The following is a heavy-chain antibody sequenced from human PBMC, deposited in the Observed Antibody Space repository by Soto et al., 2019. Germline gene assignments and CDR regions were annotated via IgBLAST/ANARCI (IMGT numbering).Heavy chain of an antibody. CDR1: GYTFTSYD. D-gene: IGHD2-2*01. V-gene: IGHV1-8*01. CDR2: MNPNSGNT. J-gene: IGHJ6*02. Sequence: GASVKVSCKASGYTFTSYDINWVRQATGQGLEWMGWMNPNSGNTGYAQKFQGRVTMTRNTSISTAYMELSSLRSEDTAVYYCARGVYCSSTSCEHLYYYYYGMDVWGQGTTVTAP. CDR3: ARGVYCSSTSCEHLYYYYYGMDV.